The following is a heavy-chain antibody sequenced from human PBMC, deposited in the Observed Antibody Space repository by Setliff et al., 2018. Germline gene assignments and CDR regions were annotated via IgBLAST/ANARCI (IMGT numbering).Heavy chain of an antibody. Sequence: ASAKVSCKASGYTFTSYAMHWVRQAPGQRLEWMGWINAGNGNTKYSQKFQGRVTITRDTSASTAYMELSSLRSEDTAVYYCARDPRQNDNFWSGYYYYYYYGMDVWGQGTTVT. V-gene: IGHV1-3*01. D-gene: IGHD3-3*01. J-gene: IGHJ6*02. CDR3: ARDPRQNDNFWSGYYYYYYYGMDV. CDR1: GYTFTSYA. CDR2: INAGNGNT.